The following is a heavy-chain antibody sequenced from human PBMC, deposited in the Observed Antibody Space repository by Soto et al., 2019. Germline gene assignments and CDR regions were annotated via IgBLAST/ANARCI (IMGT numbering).Heavy chain of an antibody. CDR2: VSPYDGYT. J-gene: IGHJ6*02. CDR3: VRVVRDDILTGYYSYYYGMDV. V-gene: IGHV1-18*01. Sequence: GASVKVSCKASGYTFSSYGINWVRQAPGQGLEWLGWVSPYDGYTNYAQILQGRVSMTRDTSTSTVYMELSSLRSEDTAVYYCVRVVRDDILTGYYSYYYGMDVWGQGTTVTVSS. CDR1: GYTFSSYG. D-gene: IGHD3-9*01.